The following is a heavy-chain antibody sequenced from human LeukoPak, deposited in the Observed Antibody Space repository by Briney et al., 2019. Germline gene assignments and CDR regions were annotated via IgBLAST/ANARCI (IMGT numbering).Heavy chain of an antibody. Sequence: SETLSLTCTVSGGSISSYYWSWIRQPPVKGLEWIGYIYYSGSTNYNPSLKSRVTISVDTSKNQFSLELSSVTAADTAVYYCARMKEIVVVPAAFDYWGQGTLVTVSS. CDR2: IYYSGST. D-gene: IGHD2-2*01. CDR1: GGSISSYY. V-gene: IGHV4-59*01. CDR3: ARMKEIVVVPAAFDY. J-gene: IGHJ4*02.